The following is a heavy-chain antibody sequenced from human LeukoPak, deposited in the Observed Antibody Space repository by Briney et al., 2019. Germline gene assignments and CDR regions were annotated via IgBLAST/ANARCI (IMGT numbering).Heavy chain of an antibody. V-gene: IGHV1-18*01. CDR1: GYSFTRYG. J-gene: IGHJ4*02. CDR3: ARDDIDY. Sequence: ASVKVSCKASGYSFTRYGISWVRQAPGQGLEWVAWNSPYNGNTKYAQKLQGRVILTTDTSTSTVYMELRGLRSDDTAVYSCARDDIDYWGQGTLVTVSS. CDR2: NSPYNGNT.